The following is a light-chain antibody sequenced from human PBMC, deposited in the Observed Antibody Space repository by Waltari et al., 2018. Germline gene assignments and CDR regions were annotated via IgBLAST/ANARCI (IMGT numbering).Light chain of an antibody. Sequence: DIQMTQSPSSLSASVGDRVTITCRASQTVSSYLNWYQQQPGKAPNLLIYAASNLKSGVPSRFSGSGSGTDFTLTISSLQPEDFATYYCQQSYSTPLTFGPGTKVDIK. CDR1: QTVSSY. CDR3: QQSYSTPLT. V-gene: IGKV1-39*01. CDR2: AAS. J-gene: IGKJ3*01.